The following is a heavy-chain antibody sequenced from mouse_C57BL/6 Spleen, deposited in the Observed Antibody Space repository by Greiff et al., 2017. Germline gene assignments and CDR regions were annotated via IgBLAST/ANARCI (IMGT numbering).Heavy chain of an antibody. J-gene: IGHJ4*01. CDR2: IWSGGST. V-gene: IGHV2-2*01. Sequence: QVQLKESGPGLVQPSQSLSITCTVSGFSLTSYGVHWVRQSPGKGLEWLGVIWSGGSTDYNAAFISRLSISKDNSKSQVFFKMNSLQADDTAIYYCATGYYYGISYGSVYAMDYWGQGTSVTVSS. CDR1: GFSLTSYG. D-gene: IGHD1-1*01. CDR3: ATGYYYGISYGSVYAMDY.